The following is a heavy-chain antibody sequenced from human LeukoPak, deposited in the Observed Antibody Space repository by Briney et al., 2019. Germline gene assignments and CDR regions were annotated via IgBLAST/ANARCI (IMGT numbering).Heavy chain of an antibody. CDR1: GFNFNDYS. D-gene: IGHD3-10*01. V-gene: IGHV3-69-1*01. Sequence: GGFLRLSCEVSGFNFNDYSMHWVRQAPGKGLEWVASITSTSRTIFYADSVQGRFTISRDNSKNTLYLQMNSLRAEDTAVYYCARAVGPYDYWGQGTLVTVSS. J-gene: IGHJ4*02. CDR3: ARAVGPYDY. CDR2: ITSTSRTI.